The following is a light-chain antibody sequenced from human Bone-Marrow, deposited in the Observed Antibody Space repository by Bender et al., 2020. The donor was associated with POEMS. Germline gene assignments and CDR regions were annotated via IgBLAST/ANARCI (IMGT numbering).Light chain of an antibody. J-gene: IGLJ2*01. V-gene: IGLV3-25*03. CDR2: QDS. Sequence: SYELTQPPSVSVSPGQTARITCSADVLPNPYPYWYQQKPGQAPVLVIYQDSERPSGIPERLSVSSSGTTATLTISGVQAEDEADYYCQSADSANAVIFGGGTKLSVL. CDR3: QSADSANAVI. CDR1: VLPNPY.